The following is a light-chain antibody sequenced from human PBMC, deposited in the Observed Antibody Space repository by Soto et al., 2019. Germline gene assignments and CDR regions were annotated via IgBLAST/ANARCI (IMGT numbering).Light chain of an antibody. CDR3: QQYHSSPWT. J-gene: IGKJ1*01. Sequence: EIVLTQSPGTLSLSPGESATLSGCASQSIPNNNLAWYQQKPGQAPRLLFYGAFNRASGIPDRFSGSGSGTDFTLTISRVEPVDFAVYSCQQYHSSPWTFGQGTKVDIK. CDR1: QSIPNNN. V-gene: IGKV3-20*01. CDR2: GAF.